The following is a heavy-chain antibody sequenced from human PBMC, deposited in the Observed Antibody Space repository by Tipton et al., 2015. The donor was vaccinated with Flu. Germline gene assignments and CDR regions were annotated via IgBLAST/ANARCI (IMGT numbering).Heavy chain of an antibody. J-gene: IGHJ5*02. Sequence: TLSLTCVVSGDSISSDYYWAWIRQFPGRGLEWIGTVSRTGSSNCNPSLKSRVTISIDTSKNQFSLKMKSVTAADMAVYYCARRDYSNYVSDPKNWFDRWGQGTLVTVSS. D-gene: IGHD4-11*01. CDR3: ARRDYSNYVSDPKNWFDR. V-gene: IGHV4-38-2*01. CDR2: VSRTGSS. CDR1: GDSISSDYY.